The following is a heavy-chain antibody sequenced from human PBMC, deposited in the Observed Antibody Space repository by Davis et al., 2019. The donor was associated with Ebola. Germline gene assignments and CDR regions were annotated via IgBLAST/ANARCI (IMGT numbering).Heavy chain of an antibody. V-gene: IGHV1-18*01. CDR3: ARVRYSGYEPLAFDI. D-gene: IGHD5-12*01. CDR1: GYTFTSYG. J-gene: IGHJ3*02. CDR2: ISAYNGNT. Sequence: AASVKVSCKASGYTFTSYGISWVRQAPGQGLEWMGWISAYNGNTNYAQKFQGWVTMTRDTSTSTVYMELSSLRSEDTAVYYCARVRYSGYEPLAFDIWGQGTMVTVSS.